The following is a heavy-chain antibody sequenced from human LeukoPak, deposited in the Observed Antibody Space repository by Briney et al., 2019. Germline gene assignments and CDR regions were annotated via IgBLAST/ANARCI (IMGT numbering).Heavy chain of an antibody. Sequence: SETLSLTCTVSGGSISSYYWSWIRQPPGKGLEWIGYIYYSGSTNYNPSLKSRVTISVDTSKNQFSLKLSSVTAADTAVYYCARENPPGAFDIWGQGTMVTVPS. CDR1: GGSISSYY. D-gene: IGHD7-27*01. CDR3: ARENPPGAFDI. J-gene: IGHJ3*02. CDR2: IYYSGST. V-gene: IGHV4-59*01.